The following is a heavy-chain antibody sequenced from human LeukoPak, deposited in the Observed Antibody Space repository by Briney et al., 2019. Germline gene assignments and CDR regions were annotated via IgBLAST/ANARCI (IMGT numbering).Heavy chain of an antibody. J-gene: IGHJ4*02. D-gene: IGHD3-16*01. Sequence: PSETLSLTCTVSGGSISSYYWSWIRQPPGKGLEWIGCIHYSGSTTYNPSLKSRVTISVDTSKNQFSLKLSSVTAADTAVYYCAREVGFTRFDYWGQGTLVTVSS. V-gene: IGHV4-59*01. CDR2: IHYSGST. CDR3: AREVGFTRFDY. CDR1: GGSISSYY.